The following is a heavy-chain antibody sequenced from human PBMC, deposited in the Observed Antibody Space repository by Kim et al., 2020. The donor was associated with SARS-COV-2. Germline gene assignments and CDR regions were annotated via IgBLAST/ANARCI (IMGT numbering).Heavy chain of an antibody. D-gene: IGHD4-17*01. Sequence: ASVKVSCKASGYTFTSYAMHWVRQAPGQRLEWMGWINAGNGNTKYSQKFQGRVTITRDTSASTAYLELSSLRSEDTAVYYCATPPGDYGGDYYYYGMDVWGQGTTVTVSS. J-gene: IGHJ6*02. CDR1: GYTFTSYA. CDR3: ATPPGDYGGDYYYYGMDV. V-gene: IGHV1-3*01. CDR2: INAGNGNT.